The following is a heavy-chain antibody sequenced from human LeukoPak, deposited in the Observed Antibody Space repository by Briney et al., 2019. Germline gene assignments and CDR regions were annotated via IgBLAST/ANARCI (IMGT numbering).Heavy chain of an antibody. V-gene: IGHV1-8*02. CDR1: GYTFTSYG. Sequence: ASVKVSCKASGYTFTSYGISWVRQAPGQGLEWMGWMNPNSGNTGYTQRFQGRVTMTRNTSISTAYMELSSLRSEDTAVYYCARADVRSGSYRWGQGTLVTVSS. CDR3: ARADVRSGSYR. CDR2: MNPNSGNT. D-gene: IGHD1-26*01. J-gene: IGHJ4*02.